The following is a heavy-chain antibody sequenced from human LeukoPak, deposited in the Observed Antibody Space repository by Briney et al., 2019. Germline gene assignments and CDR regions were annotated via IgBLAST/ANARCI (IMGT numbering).Heavy chain of an antibody. CDR3: ARELLGRRAWDY. V-gene: IGHV3-21*01. D-gene: IGHD1-26*01. Sequence: GGSLRLSCAASGFTFSSYSMNWVRQAPGKGLEWVSSISSSSSYIYYADSVKGRFTISRDNDKNSLYLQMNSLRAEDTAVYYCARELLGRRAWDYWRQRTLVTVSS. CDR1: GFTFSSYS. J-gene: IGHJ4*02. CDR2: ISSSSSYI.